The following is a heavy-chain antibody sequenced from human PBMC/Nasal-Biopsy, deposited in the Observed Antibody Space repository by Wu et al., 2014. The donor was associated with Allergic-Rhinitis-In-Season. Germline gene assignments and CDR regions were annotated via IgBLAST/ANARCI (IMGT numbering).Heavy chain of an antibody. CDR2: IRNGADNYTT. V-gene: IGHV3-72*01. CDR3: AGFTYFDL. J-gene: IGHJ2*01. CDR1: GFTFSDHY. Sequence: LRLSCAASGFTFSDHYMDWVRQAPGKGLEWVGRIRNGADNYTTDYAASVKGRFTISRDDSTNSLFLQMNNLETEDTAVYYCAGFTYFDLWGRGTLVTVSS.